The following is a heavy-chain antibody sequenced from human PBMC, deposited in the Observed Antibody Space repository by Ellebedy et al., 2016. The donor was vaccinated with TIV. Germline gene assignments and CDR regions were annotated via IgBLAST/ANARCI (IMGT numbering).Heavy chain of an antibody. CDR2: ISYSGST. V-gene: IGHV4-59*08. CDR1: GGSISSYY. CDR3: ARHGYGYNPHLFDY. Sequence: MPSETLSLTCTVSGGSISSYYWSWIRQPPGKGLEWIGYISYSGSTNYNPSLKSRVTISVDTSKNQFSLRLRSVTAADTAVYYCARHGYGYNPHLFDYWGQGTLVTVSS. D-gene: IGHD5-24*01. J-gene: IGHJ4*02.